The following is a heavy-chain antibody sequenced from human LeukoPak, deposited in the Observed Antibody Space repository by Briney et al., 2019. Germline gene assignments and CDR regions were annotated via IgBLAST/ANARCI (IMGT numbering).Heavy chain of an antibody. CDR2: VSGRGDST. V-gene: IGHV3-23*01. CDR3: AKAPPAATNYYYGMDV. CDR1: GFTFNNYA. J-gene: IGHJ6*02. Sequence: PGGSLRLSCAASGFTFNNYAMTWVRQAPGKGLEWVSAVSGRGDSTYYADSVKGRFTISRDNSKNTLYLQMNSLRAEDTAAYHCAKAPPAATNYYYGMDVWGQGTTVTVSS. D-gene: IGHD2-15*01.